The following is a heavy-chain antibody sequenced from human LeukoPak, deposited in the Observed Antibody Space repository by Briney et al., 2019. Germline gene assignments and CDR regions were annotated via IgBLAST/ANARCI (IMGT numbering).Heavy chain of an antibody. Sequence: SEALSLTCTVSGDSISSDYWSWIRQPPGKGLEWIGYIYRFGNTDYNPSLMRRVTISLDTSKKQLSLNLTSVTAADTAAYYCAGRGQRYFRDWGQGTLVTVSS. V-gene: IGHV4-4*08. CDR2: IYRFGNT. J-gene: IGHJ1*01. CDR1: GDSISSDY. CDR3: AGRGQRYFRD.